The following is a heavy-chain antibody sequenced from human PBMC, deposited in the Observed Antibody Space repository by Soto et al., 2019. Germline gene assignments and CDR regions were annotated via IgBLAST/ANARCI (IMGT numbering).Heavy chain of an antibody. D-gene: IGHD1-26*01. V-gene: IGHV1-18*01. Sequence: ASVKVSCKASGYTFTSYGISLVRQAPVQVLELIVWIIAYNFNTNYSQKLQGRFTITTYTSTITSYIELRGLRSDDTAVYYCARGSGIYYLFDYWGQGTLVTVSS. J-gene: IGHJ4*02. CDR1: GYTFTSYG. CDR3: ARGSGIYYLFDY. CDR2: IIAYNFNT.